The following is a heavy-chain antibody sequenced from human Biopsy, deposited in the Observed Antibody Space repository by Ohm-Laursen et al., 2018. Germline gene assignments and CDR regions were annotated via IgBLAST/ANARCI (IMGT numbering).Heavy chain of an antibody. CDR2: ISDSGST. CDR3: ARRGSGGRSFDH. V-gene: IGHV4-59*08. D-gene: IGHD2-15*01. CDR1: GGSISSFY. J-gene: IGHJ4*02. Sequence: SETLSLTCAVSGGSISSFYWTWIRQPPGKGPEWIGDISDSGSTNYKPSLKSRVIISVEPSKNKFSLNLSSVTAADTAVYYCARRGSGGRSFDHWGQGTLVTVSS.